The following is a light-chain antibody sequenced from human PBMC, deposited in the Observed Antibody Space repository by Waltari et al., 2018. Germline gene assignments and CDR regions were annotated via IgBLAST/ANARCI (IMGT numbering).Light chain of an antibody. Sequence: QSVLTQPPSTSGTPGQRVTISCSGSSSTIGSGFVYWYQQLPGTAPKLLIYRNNQRPTGVPDRFSGSKSGSSASLEISGLRSEDEADYYCAAWDASLSVVFGGGTKLTVL. CDR1: SSTIGSGF. CDR2: RNN. J-gene: IGLJ2*01. V-gene: IGLV1-47*01. CDR3: AAWDASLSVV.